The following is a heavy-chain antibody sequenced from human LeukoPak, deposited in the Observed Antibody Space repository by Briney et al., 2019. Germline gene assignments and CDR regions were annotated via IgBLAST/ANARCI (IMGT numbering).Heavy chain of an antibody. V-gene: IGHV3-30*18. D-gene: IGHD3-22*01. CDR1: GFTFSNYG. Sequence: GGSLRLSCAASGFTFSNYGMHWVRQAPGKGLEWVAVISYDGSNKYYADSVKGRFTISRDNSKNTLYLQMNSLRAEDTAVYYCAKAPRDYYDYTDAFDIWGQGTMVTVSS. CDR2: ISYDGSNK. CDR3: AKAPRDYYDYTDAFDI. J-gene: IGHJ3*02.